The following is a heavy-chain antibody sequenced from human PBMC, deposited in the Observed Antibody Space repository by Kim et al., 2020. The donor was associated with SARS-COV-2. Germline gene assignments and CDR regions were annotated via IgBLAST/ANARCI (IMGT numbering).Heavy chain of an antibody. J-gene: IGHJ6*02. CDR1: GGSFSGYY. Sequence: SETLSLTCAVYGGSFSGYYWSWIRQPPGKGLEWIGEINHSGSTNYNPSLKSRVTISVDTSKNQFSLKLSSVTAADTAVYYCARGRRVVTIQRLVPRPSGMDVWGQGTTVSVSS. CDR2: INHSGST. CDR3: ARGRRVVTIQRLVPRPSGMDV. V-gene: IGHV4-34*01. D-gene: IGHD3-22*01.